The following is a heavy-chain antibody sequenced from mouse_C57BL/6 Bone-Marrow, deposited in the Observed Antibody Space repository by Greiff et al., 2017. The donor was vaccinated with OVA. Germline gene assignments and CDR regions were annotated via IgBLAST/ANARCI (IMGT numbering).Heavy chain of an antibody. CDR2: INPNNGGT. J-gene: IGHJ3*01. CDR3: ARRLRQRAWFAY. Sequence: EVQLQQSGPELVKPGASVKISCKASGYTFTDYYMNWVKQSHGKSLEWIGDINPNNGGTSYNQKFKGKATLTVDKSSSTAYMELRSLTSEDSAVYYCARRLRQRAWFAYWGQGTLVTVSA. D-gene: IGHD2-4*01. V-gene: IGHV1-26*01. CDR1: GYTFTDYY.